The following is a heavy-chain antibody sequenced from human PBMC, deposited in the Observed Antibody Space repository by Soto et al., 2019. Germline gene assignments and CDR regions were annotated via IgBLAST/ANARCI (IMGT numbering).Heavy chain of an antibody. CDR2: IYYSGST. J-gene: IGHJ4*02. CDR3: ARHLRYFDWLLYEDSYYFDY. V-gene: IGHV4-59*01. Sequence: SETLSLTCTVSGGSISSYYWSWIRQPPGKGLEWIGYIYYSGSTNYNPSLKSRVTISVDTSKNQFSLKLSPVTAADTAVYYCARHLRYFDWLLYEDSYYFDYWGQGTLVTVSS. CDR1: GGSISSYY. D-gene: IGHD3-9*01.